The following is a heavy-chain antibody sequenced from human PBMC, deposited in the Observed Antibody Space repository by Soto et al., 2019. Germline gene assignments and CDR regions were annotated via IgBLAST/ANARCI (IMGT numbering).Heavy chain of an antibody. J-gene: IGHJ4*02. CDR1: GCSITSSSYY. V-gene: IGHV4-39*01. Sequence: SETLSLTCTVSGCSITSSSYYWGWIRQPPGKGLEWIGGIYYGGRSYYNPSLKSRVTISADTSKNQFSLPLNAGTAADAAVYYCARQRTTVVTQAYFDHWGQGTLVTVSS. CDR3: ARQRTTVVTQAYFDH. CDR2: IYYGGRS. D-gene: IGHD4-17*01.